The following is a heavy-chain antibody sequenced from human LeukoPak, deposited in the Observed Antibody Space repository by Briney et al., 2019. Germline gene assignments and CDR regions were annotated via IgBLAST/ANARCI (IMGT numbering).Heavy chain of an antibody. CDR2: IYHSGST. V-gene: IGHV4-38-2*02. CDR3: ARGLRGDHDP. Sequence: PSETLSLTCTVSGDSITNSYWNWIRQPPGKGLEWVGSIYHSGSTYYNPSLKSRVTISVDTSKNQFSLKLSSVTAADTAVYYCARGLRGDHDPWGQGTLVTVSS. J-gene: IGHJ5*02. D-gene: IGHD3-3*01. CDR1: GDSITNSY.